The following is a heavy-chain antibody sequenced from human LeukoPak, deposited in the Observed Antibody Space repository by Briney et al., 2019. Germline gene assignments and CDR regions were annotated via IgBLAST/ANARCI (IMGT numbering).Heavy chain of an antibody. J-gene: IGHJ3*02. D-gene: IGHD7-27*01. CDR2: VGAGGGDT. CDR3: ARDRTYPWGALGI. CDR1: GFTLSSYA. V-gene: IGHV3-23*01. Sequence: GGSLRLSCVASGFTLSSYAMNWVRQAPGKGLEWVSTVGAGGGDTFYSDSVKGRFTISRDNSKNTLFLQMNSLRAEDTAMYHRARDRTYPWGALGIWGQGTMVTVSS.